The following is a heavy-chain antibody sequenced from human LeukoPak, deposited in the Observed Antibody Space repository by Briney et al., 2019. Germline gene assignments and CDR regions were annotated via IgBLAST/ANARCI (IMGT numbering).Heavy chain of an antibody. J-gene: IGHJ5*02. CDR1: GGTFSSYA. Sequence: SVKVSCKASGGTFSSYAISWVRQAPGQGLGWMGGIIPIFGTANYAQKFQGRVTITADESTSTAYMELSSLRSEDTAVYYCARGGIAAGNWFDPWGQGTLVTVSS. CDR3: ARGGIAAGNWFDP. D-gene: IGHD6-13*01. CDR2: IIPIFGTA. V-gene: IGHV1-69*13.